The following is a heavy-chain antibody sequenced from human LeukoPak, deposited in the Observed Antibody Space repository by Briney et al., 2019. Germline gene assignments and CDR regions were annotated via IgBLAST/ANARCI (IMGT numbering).Heavy chain of an antibody. V-gene: IGHV1-69*05. CDR1: GGTFSSYA. CDR3: ARPRMVPAATEDFYFDS. D-gene: IGHD2-2*01. CDR2: IIPIFGTA. J-gene: IGHJ4*02. Sequence: SVKVSCKASGGTFSSYAISWVRQAPGQGLEWMGRIIPIFGTANYAQKFQGRVTITTDESTSTAYMELSSLRSDDTAVYYCARPRMVPAATEDFYFDSWGQGTLVTVSS.